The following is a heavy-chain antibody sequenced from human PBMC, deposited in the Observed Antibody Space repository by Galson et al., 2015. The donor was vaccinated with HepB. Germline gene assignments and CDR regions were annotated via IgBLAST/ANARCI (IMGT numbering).Heavy chain of an antibody. J-gene: IGHJ4*02. CDR3: ARDTQLRFLEWLWDVIDY. CDR2: ISTDNANT. V-gene: IGHV1-18*01. CDR1: GYTFTSYG. Sequence: SVKVSCKASGYTFTSYGISWVRQAPGQGLEWVGWISTDNANTQYAQKLQGRVIMTTDTSTSTAYMELRSLRSDDTAVYYCARDTQLRFLEWLWDVIDYWGQGTLVTVSS. D-gene: IGHD3-3*01.